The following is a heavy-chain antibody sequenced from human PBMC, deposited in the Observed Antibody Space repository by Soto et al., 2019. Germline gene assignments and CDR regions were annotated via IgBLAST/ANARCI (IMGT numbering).Heavy chain of an antibody. V-gene: IGHV4-39*01. CDR3: ARRIVVVPAAISWFDP. CDR1: GGSISSSSYY. CDR2: IYYSGST. Sequence: SETLSLTCTVSGGSISSSSYYWGWIRQPPGKGLEWIGSIYYSGSTYYNPSLKSRVTISVDTSKNQFSLKLSSVTAADTAVYYCARRIVVVPAAISWFDPWGQGTLVTVSS. D-gene: IGHD2-2*01. J-gene: IGHJ5*02.